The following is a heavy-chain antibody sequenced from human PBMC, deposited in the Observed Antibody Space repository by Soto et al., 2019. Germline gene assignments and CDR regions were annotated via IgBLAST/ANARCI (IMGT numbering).Heavy chain of an antibody. V-gene: IGHV4-59*08. Sequence: SETLSLTCTVSGGSISSYYWSWIRQPPGKGLEWIGYIYYSGSTNYNPSLKSRVTISVDTSKNQFSLKLSSVTAADTAVYYCARHREVLLWFGELLAPEGHFDYWGQGTLVTVSS. CDR1: GGSISSYY. J-gene: IGHJ4*02. D-gene: IGHD3-10*01. CDR3: ARHREVLLWFGELLAPEGHFDY. CDR2: IYYSGST.